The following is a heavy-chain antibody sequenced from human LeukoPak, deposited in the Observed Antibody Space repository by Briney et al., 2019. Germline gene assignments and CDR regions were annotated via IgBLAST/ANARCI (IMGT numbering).Heavy chain of an antibody. V-gene: IGHV4-59*12. CDR1: GGSISSYY. CDR2: IYYSGST. CDR3: ARDLERIQFDP. D-gene: IGHD1-1*01. J-gene: IGHJ5*02. Sequence: PSETLSLTCTVSGGSISSYYWSWIRQPPGKGLEWIGYIYYSGSTNYNPSLKSRVTISVDTSKNQFSLKLSSVTAADTAVYYCARDLERIQFDPWGQGTLVTVSS.